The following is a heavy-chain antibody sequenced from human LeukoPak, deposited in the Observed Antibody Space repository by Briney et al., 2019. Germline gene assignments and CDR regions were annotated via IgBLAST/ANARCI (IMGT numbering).Heavy chain of an antibody. CDR1: GFIFSSYG. CDR3: ARSSGGLDYYYYMDV. Sequence: GGSLILSCAASGFIFSSYGMHWVRQAPGKGLEGVAFIRYDGGNEDYEDSVKGRFTISRDNSKNTLYLQMNSLRPEDTALYYCARSSGGLDYYYYMDVWGKGTTVAVSS. D-gene: IGHD6-19*01. V-gene: IGHV3-30*02. J-gene: IGHJ6*03. CDR2: IRYDGGNE.